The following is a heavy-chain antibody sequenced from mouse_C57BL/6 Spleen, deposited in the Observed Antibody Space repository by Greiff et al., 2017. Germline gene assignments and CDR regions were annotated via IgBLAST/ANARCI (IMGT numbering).Heavy chain of an antibody. V-gene: IGHV1-64*01. D-gene: IGHD1-1*01. J-gene: IGHJ3*01. CDR2: IHPNSGST. Sequence: QVQLKQPGAELVKPGASVKLSCKASGYTFTSYWMHWVKQRPGQGLEWIGMIHPNSGSTNYNEKFKSKATLTVDKSSSTAYMQLSSLTSEDSAVYYCARWGTTVVDAWCADWGQGTLVTVSA. CDR3: ARWGTTVVDAWCAD. CDR1: GYTFTSYW.